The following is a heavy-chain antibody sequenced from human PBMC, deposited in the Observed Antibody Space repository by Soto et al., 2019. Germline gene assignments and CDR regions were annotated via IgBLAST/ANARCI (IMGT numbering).Heavy chain of an antibody. V-gene: IGHV3-11*01. Sequence: PGGSLILSYAASGFTFSHYYMSWIRQAPGKGLEWVSYISSSGSTIYYADSVKGRFTISRDNAKNSLYLQMNSLRAEDTAVYYCARDHGPRDYIWGSYRFYYMDVWGKGTTVTVSS. CDR1: GFTFSHYY. J-gene: IGHJ6*03. CDR2: ISSSGSTI. CDR3: ARDHGPRDYIWGSYRFYYMDV. D-gene: IGHD3-16*02.